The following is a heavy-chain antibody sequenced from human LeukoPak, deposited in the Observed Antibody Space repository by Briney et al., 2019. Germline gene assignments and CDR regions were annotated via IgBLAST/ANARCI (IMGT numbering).Heavy chain of an antibody. CDR2: IKSKTDGGTT. V-gene: IGHV3-15*01. Sequence: KLGGSLRLSCAASEFNINDAWMSGVRQAPGRGLEWVGRIKSKTDGGTTEYAAPVKRRFTISRDDSKNTLYLQMNSLKTEDTAMYYCSSWGSTPGVNSDDYWGQGTLVTVSS. CDR3: SSWGSTPGVNSDDY. CDR1: EFNINDAW. D-gene: IGHD6-6*01. J-gene: IGHJ4*02.